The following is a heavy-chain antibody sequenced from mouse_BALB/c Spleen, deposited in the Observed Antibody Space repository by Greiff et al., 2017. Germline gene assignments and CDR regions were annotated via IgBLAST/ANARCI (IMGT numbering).Heavy chain of an antibody. CDR3: ARDHGYYAMDY. Sequence: VKLVESGPGLVAPSQSLSITCTVSGFSLTSYGVHWVRQPPGKGLEWLGVIWAGGSTNYNSTLMSRLSISKDNSKSQVFLKMTSLQTDDTAMYYCARDHGYYAMDYWGQGTSVTVSS. CDR2: IWAGGST. CDR1: GFSLTSYG. V-gene: IGHV2-9*02. J-gene: IGHJ4*01.